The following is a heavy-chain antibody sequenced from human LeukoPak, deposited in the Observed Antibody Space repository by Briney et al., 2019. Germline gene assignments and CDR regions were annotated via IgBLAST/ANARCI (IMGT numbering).Heavy chain of an antibody. V-gene: IGHV4-34*01. Sequence: SETLSLTCAVYGGSFSGYYWSWIRQPPGKELEWIGEINHSGSTNYNPSLKSRVTISVDTSKNQFSLKLSSVTAADTAVYYCASRVGALVRNWFDPWGQGTLVTVSS. CDR2: INHSGST. CDR3: ASRVGALVRNWFDP. J-gene: IGHJ5*02. CDR1: GGSFSGYY. D-gene: IGHD1-26*01.